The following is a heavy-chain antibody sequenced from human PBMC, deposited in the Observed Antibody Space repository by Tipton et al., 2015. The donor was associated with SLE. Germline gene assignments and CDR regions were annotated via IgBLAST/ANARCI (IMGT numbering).Heavy chain of an antibody. J-gene: IGHJ4*02. V-gene: IGHV1-3*04. Sequence: QSGPEVKKPGASVKVYCRASGYRFTRYYMHWVRQDPGQRLEWVGWINTANGNAKYSQKFLDRVTITRDTSASTAYMELSSLRSEDTAVYYCARSEIFGVVPTDYWGQGTLVTVSS. CDR3: ARSEIFGVVPTDY. CDR2: INTANGNA. D-gene: IGHD3-3*01. CDR1: GYRFTRYY.